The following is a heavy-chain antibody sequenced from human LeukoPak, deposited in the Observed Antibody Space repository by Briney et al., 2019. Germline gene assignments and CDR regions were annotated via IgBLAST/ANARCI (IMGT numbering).Heavy chain of an antibody. CDR1: GFTFSRYW. J-gene: IGHJ4*02. D-gene: IGHD6-13*01. V-gene: IGHV3-48*03. CDR3: ATLRRQLVDY. Sequence: GGSLRLSCAASGFTFSRYWMNWVRQAPGKGLEWVSYISSTGSTIFSADSVKGRFTISRDNAKNSLYLHMNSLRADDTAVYYCATLRRQLVDYWGQGALVTVSS. CDR2: ISSTGSTI.